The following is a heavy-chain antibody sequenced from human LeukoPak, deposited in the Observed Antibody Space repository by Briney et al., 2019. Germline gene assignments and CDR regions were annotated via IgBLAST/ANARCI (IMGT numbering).Heavy chain of an antibody. CDR1: GNTFTSYD. CDR3: ARVVPGMELWLYY. Sequence: GASVKVSCKASGNTFTSYDINWVRQATGQGLEWMGWMNPNSGNTGYAQKFQGRVTMTRNTSISTAYMELSSLRSEDTAVYYCARVVPGMELWLYYWGQGTLVTVSS. D-gene: IGHD5-18*01. J-gene: IGHJ4*02. CDR2: MNPNSGNT. V-gene: IGHV1-8*01.